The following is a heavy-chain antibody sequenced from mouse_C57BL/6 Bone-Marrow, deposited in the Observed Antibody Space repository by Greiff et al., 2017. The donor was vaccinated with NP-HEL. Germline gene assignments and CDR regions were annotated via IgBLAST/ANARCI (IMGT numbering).Heavy chain of an antibody. CDR3: ARVGGNYGYFDV. CDR1: GYSITSGYD. CDR2: ISYSGST. V-gene: IGHV3-1*01. D-gene: IGHD1-1*02. J-gene: IGHJ1*03. Sequence: EVQGVESGPGMVKPSQSLSLTCTVTGYSITSGYDWHWIRHFPGNKLEWMGYISYSGSTNYNPSLKSRISITHDTSKNHFFLKLNSVTTEDTATYYCARVGGNYGYFDVWGTGTTVTVSS.